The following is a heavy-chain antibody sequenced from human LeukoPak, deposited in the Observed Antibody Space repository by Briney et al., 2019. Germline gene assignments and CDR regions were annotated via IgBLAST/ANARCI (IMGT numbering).Heavy chain of an antibody. CDR1: GGTFSSYA. CDR3: ARDYYGSGSYNPLGYYGMDV. D-gene: IGHD3-10*01. J-gene: IGHJ6*02. V-gene: IGHV1-69*04. Sequence: ASVKVSCKASGGTFSSYAISWVRQAPGQGLEWMGRIIPILGIANYAQKFQGRVTITADKSTSTAYMELSSLRSEDTAVYYCARDYYGSGSYNPLGYYGMDVWGQGTTVTVSS. CDR2: IIPILGIA.